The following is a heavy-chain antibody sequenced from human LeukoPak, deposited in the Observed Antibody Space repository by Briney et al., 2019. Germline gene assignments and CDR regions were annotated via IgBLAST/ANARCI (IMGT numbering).Heavy chain of an antibody. V-gene: IGHV4-38-2*02. CDR1: GFSISSNYY. D-gene: IGHD3-10*01. J-gene: IGHJ1*01. CDR3: ARAGDSDTYYCPFQH. Sequence: PSETLSLTCTVSGFSISSNYYWGWIRQPPGKGLEWIGYIYHSGSTYYNPSLKSRVTISVDRSKNQFSLKLSSVTAADTAVYYCARAGDSDTYYCPFQHWGQGTLVTVSS. CDR2: IYHSGST.